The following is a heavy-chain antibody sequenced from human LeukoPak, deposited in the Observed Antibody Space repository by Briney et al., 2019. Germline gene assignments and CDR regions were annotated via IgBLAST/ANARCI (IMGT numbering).Heavy chain of an antibody. CDR1: GFTFTNYG. V-gene: IGHV3-30*02. CDR2: LHYEGGKT. Sequence: GGSLRLSCEAPGFTFTNYGMHWVRQAPGKGLEWVAFLHYEGGKTYYTESVRGRFSISRDNSKNTLYLQMNSLRAEDTAVYYCAKWAARESFDYWGQGTLVTVSS. CDR3: AKWAARESFDY. J-gene: IGHJ4*02. D-gene: IGHD6-6*01.